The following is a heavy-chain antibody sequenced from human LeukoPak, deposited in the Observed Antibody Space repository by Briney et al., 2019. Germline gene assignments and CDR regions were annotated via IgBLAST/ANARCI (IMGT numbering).Heavy chain of an antibody. V-gene: IGHV3-30*02. CDR1: GFTFSSYG. D-gene: IGHD6-13*01. CDR3: AKVMAGPAYSSSWYGAYYYYYMDV. Sequence: PGGSLRLSCAASGFTFSSYGMHWVRQAPGKGLEWVAFIRYDGSNKYYADSVKGRFTISRDNSKNTLYLQMNSLRAEDTAVYYCAKVMAGPAYSSSWYGAYYYYYMDVWGKGTTVTVSS. CDR2: IRYDGSNK. J-gene: IGHJ6*03.